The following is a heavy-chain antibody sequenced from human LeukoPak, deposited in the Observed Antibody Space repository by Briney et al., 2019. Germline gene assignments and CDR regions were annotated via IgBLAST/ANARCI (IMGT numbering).Heavy chain of an antibody. V-gene: IGHV4-59*01. J-gene: IGHJ4*02. CDR2: IYYSGST. Sequence: PSETLSLTCTVSGGSISSYYWSWIRQPPGKGLEWIGYIYYSGSTNYNPSLKSRVTISVDTSKNQFSLKLSSVTAADTAVYYCARHILVVPAATFDYWGQGTLVTVSS. CDR3: ARHILVVPAATFDY. D-gene: IGHD2-2*01. CDR1: GGSISSYY.